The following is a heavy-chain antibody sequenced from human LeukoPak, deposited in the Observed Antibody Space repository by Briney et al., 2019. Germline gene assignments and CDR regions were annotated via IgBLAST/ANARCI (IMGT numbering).Heavy chain of an antibody. Sequence: GGSLRLSCAASGFTVSNNYMTWVRQAPGKGLEWVSLIYSGGSTYYADSVKGRFTISRDNSKNTLYLQMNSLRAEDTTVYYCARAIFRAHDYWGQGTLVTVSS. CDR2: IYSGGST. J-gene: IGHJ4*02. D-gene: IGHD3-10*01. CDR1: GFTVSNNY. V-gene: IGHV3-66*01. CDR3: ARAIFRAHDY.